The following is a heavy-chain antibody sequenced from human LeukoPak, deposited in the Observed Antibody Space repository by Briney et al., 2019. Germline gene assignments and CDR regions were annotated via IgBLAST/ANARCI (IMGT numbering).Heavy chain of an antibody. J-gene: IGHJ2*01. CDR3: ARDYFSRAAVLGYFDL. D-gene: IGHD2-15*01. V-gene: IGHV3-30*03. CDR1: GFTFSSYG. Sequence: GGSLRLSCAASGFTFSSYGMHWDRQAPGKGLEWVAVISYDGSNKYYADSVKGRFTISRDNSKNTLYPQMNSLRAEDTAVYYCARDYFSRAAVLGYFDLWGRGTLVTVSS. CDR2: ISYDGSNK.